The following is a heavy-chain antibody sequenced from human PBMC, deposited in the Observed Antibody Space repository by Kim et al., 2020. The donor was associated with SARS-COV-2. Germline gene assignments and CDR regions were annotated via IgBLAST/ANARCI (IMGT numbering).Heavy chain of an antibody. V-gene: IGHV4-31*03. CDR2: IYYSGST. J-gene: IGHJ6*02. CDR1: GGSISSGGYY. D-gene: IGHD2-2*02. CDR3: ASYCSSTSCYMGWDYYGMDV. Sequence: SETLSLTCTVSGGSISSGGYYWSWIRQHPGKGLEWIGYIYYSGSTYYNPSLKSRVTISVDTSKNQFSLKLSSVTAADTAVYYCASYCSSTSCYMGWDYYGMDVWGQGTTVTVSS.